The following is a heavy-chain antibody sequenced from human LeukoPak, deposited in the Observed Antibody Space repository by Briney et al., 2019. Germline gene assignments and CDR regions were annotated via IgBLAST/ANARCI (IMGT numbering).Heavy chain of an antibody. V-gene: IGHV1-2*06. CDR2: INPNSGGT. D-gene: IGHD3-22*01. Sequence: GASVKVSCKASGYTFTGYYMHWVRQAPGQGLEWMGRINPNSGGTNYAQKFQGRVTMTWDTSISTAYMELSRLRSDDTAVYYCARRVGYDSSGYYYVSTGSLVYWGQGTLVTVSS. J-gene: IGHJ4*02. CDR1: GYTFTGYY. CDR3: ARRVGYDSSGYYYVSTGSLVY.